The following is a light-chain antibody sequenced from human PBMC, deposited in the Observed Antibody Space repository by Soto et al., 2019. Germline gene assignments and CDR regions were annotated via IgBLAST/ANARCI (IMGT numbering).Light chain of an antibody. J-gene: IGLJ1*01. Sequence: QSALTQPASVSGSPGQSITISCTGTSSDVGKYNYVSWYQQHPAKAPKLMIFEVSNRPSGVSNRFSGSKSGNTASLTISGLQAEDEADYYCNSYTTLSNRVFGTGTKVTVL. CDR2: EVS. V-gene: IGLV2-14*01. CDR3: NSYTTLSNRV. CDR1: SSDVGKYNY.